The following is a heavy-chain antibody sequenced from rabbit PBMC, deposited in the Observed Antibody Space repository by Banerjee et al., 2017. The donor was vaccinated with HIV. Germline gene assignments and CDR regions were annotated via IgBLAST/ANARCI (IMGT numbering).Heavy chain of an antibody. CDR2: IYAGSSGST. CDR1: GFSFSDNYY. V-gene: IGHV1S45*01. D-gene: IGHD6-1*01. Sequence: QEQLVESGGGLVKPGASLTLTCTASGFSFSDNYYMCWVRQAPGKGLEWIACIYAGSSGSTYYASWAKGRFTISKTSSTTVTLQMTSLTAADTATYFCAKDGYYTDGYAGSTYATFNLWGQGTLVTVS. CDR3: AKDGYYTDGYAGSTYATFNL. J-gene: IGHJ4*01.